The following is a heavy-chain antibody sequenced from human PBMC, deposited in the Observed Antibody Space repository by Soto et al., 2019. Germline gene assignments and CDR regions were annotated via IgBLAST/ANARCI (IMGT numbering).Heavy chain of an antibody. D-gene: IGHD1-26*01. CDR3: AKDPVQWELLYPDY. J-gene: IGHJ4*02. V-gene: IGHV3-30*18. CDR2: ISYNGNNK. CDR1: GFTFSSYG. Sequence: QVQLVESGGGVVQPGRSLRLSCAASGFTFSSYGMHWVRQAPGKGLEWVAIISYNGNNKYHAGSVKGRFTISRDNSKNTLYLQMNSLRAEDTGVSYCAKDPVQWELLYPDYWGQGTLVTVSS.